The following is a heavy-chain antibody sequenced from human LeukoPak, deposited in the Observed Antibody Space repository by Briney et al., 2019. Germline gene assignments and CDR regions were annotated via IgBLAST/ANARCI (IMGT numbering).Heavy chain of an antibody. CDR3: ARGSSGWPTARFDP. D-gene: IGHD6-19*01. CDR1: GGSISSSSYY. J-gene: IGHJ5*02. CDR2: ISSSSSYT. Sequence: LSLTCTVSGGSISSSSYYWGWIRQPPGKGLEWVSYISSSSSYTNYADSVKGRFTISRDNAKNSLYLQMNSLRAEDTAVYYCARGSSGWPTARFDPWGQGTLVTVSS. V-gene: IGHV3-11*06.